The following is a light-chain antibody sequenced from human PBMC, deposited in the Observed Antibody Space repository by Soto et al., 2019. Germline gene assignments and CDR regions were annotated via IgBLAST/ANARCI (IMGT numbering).Light chain of an antibody. CDR3: QQYNSYPYT. Sequence: DIQMTQSPSTLSASVGDRVTITCRASQSISSWLAWDQQKPGKAPKLLIYKPSSLESGLPSRFSGSGSVTEFTLTISSLQPHDFSSYYCQQYNSYPYTFRQGTKLELK. CDR1: QSISSW. CDR2: KPS. J-gene: IGKJ2*01. V-gene: IGKV1-5*03.